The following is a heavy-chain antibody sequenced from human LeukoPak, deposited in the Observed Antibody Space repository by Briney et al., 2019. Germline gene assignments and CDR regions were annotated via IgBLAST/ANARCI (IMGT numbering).Heavy chain of an antibody. CDR2: IYPGDSKT. J-gene: IGHJ6*02. Sequence: GESLKTSCQGSGYNFTTKWIGWVRQMPGKGLEWMGIIYPGDSKTIYSPSFQGQVFISADRSIRPAYLQWRSLKASDTGMYYCGRHESVFSMDVWGQATTVSVSS. V-gene: IGHV5-51*01. CDR3: GRHESVFSMDV. CDR1: GYNFTTKW.